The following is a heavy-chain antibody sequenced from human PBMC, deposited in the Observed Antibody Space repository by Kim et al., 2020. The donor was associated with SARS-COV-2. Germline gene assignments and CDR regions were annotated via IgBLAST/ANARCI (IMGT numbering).Heavy chain of an antibody. J-gene: IGHJ4*02. CDR3: ATEYYYDSSGYYYFDY. V-gene: IGHV1-24*01. D-gene: IGHD3-22*01. Sequence: KFQGRVTMTDDTSTDTAYMELSSLRSEDTAVYYCATEYYYDSSGYYYFDYWGQGTLVTVSS.